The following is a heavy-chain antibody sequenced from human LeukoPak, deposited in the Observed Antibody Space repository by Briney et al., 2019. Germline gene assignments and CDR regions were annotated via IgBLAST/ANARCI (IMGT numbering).Heavy chain of an antibody. CDR1: GGSFRGYY. Sequence: SEALSLTCAVYGGSFRGYYWSWIRQPPGKGLEWIGEINHSGSTNYNPSLKSRVTISVDTSKNQFSLKLSSVTAADTAVYYCARRRLTARYFDLWGRGTLVTVSS. D-gene: IGHD1-14*01. V-gene: IGHV4-34*01. J-gene: IGHJ2*01. CDR2: INHSGST. CDR3: ARRRLTARYFDL.